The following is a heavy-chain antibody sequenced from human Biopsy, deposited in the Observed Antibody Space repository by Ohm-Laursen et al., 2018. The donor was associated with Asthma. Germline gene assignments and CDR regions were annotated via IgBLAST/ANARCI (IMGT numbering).Heavy chain of an antibody. CDR1: GFTFGDYW. J-gene: IGHJ1*01. CDR3: ARTFHFWSPYHAEHYQL. V-gene: IGHV3-7*01. Sequence: FLRLSCTASGFTFGDYWMSWVRQVPGKGLEWVANIKHDGSEKNHVDSLKGRFTISRDNAKNSLYLQMNSLRAEETAVYYCARTFHFWSPYHAEHYQLWGQGTLVTVSS. D-gene: IGHD3-3*02. CDR2: IKHDGSEK.